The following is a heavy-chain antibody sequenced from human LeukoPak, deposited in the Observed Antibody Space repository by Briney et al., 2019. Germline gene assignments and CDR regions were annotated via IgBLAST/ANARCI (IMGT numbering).Heavy chain of an antibody. D-gene: IGHD3-16*02. V-gene: IGHV3-53*01. J-gene: IGHJ4*02. CDR3: VRRVWGSNRYTDC. CDR1: GFTVSTNY. CDR2: IYTGGNT. Sequence: PGGSLRLSCAASGFTVSTNYMSWVRQAPGKGLEWVSIIYTGGNTYYADSVKGRFTISRDNSKNTLYLQMNSLRAEDSAVYYCVRRVWGSNRYTDCWGQGTLVTVSS.